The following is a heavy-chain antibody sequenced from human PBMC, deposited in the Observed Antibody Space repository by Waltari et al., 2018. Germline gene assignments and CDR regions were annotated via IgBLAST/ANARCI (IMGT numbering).Heavy chain of an antibody. D-gene: IGHD2-21*02. J-gene: IGHJ5*02. CDR1: GYSISSGYY. V-gene: IGHV4-38-2*02. CDR3: ARDQMTQRWFDP. CDR2: IYHMGST. Sequence: QVQLQESGPGLVKPSETLSLTCAVSGYSISSGYYWGWIRQPPGKGLEWIGSIYHMGSTYYNPSLKSRVTISVDTSKNQFSLKRSSVTAADTAVYYCARDQMTQRWFDPWGQGTLVTVSS.